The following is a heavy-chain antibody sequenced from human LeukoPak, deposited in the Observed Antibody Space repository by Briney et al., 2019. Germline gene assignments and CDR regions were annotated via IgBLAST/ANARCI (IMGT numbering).Heavy chain of an antibody. CDR3: AKDQWLVLYAFDI. J-gene: IGHJ3*02. D-gene: IGHD6-19*01. CDR1: GFTFSSYA. V-gene: IGHV3-23*01. Sequence: GGSLRLSCAASGFTFSSYAMSWVSQAPGKGLEWVSAISGSGGSTYYADSVKGRFTISRDNSKNTLYVQMNSLRAEDTAVYYCAKDQWLVLYAFDIWGQGTMVTVSS. CDR2: ISGSGGST.